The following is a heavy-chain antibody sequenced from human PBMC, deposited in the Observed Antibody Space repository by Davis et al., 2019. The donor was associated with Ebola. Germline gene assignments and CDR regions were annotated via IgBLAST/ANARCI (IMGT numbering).Heavy chain of an antibody. J-gene: IGHJ5*02. CDR3: ARPTLDGDRYGGGLVP. Sequence: GGSLRLSCATSGFTFNTYAMSWVRQAPGKGLEWVSSISSDSDYIYYADSAKGRFTISRDNAKNSLYLQMNSLRAEDTAVYYCARPTLDGDRYGGGLVPWGQGTLVTVSS. D-gene: IGHD4-17*01. V-gene: IGHV3-21*04. CDR2: ISSDSDYI. CDR1: GFTFNTYA.